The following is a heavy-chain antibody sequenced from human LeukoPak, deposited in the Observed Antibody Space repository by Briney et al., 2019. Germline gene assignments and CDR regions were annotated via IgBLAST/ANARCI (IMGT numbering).Heavy chain of an antibody. D-gene: IGHD5-12*01. V-gene: IGHV4-30-4*01. CDR2: IYYSGST. CDR1: GGSISSGDYY. J-gene: IGHJ4*02. CDR3: ARKVYNGYAPFDY. Sequence: SQTLSLTCTVSGGSISSGDYYWSWIRQPPGKALELIGYIYYSGSTYYNPSLKSRVTISVDTSKNQFSLKLSSVTAADTAVYYCARKVYNGYAPFDYWGQGTLVTVSS.